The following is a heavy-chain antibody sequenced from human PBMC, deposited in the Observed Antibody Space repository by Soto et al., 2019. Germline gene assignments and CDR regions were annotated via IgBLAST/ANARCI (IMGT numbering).Heavy chain of an antibody. CDR1: GFTLISYS. CDR3: ARDSRDYAIDAFDI. Sequence: WGSLRLSCAASGFTLISYSISCVRHSPLKGLEWVSSISTSSSYINYADSVKGRFTISRDNTKKSLYLQMNSLRAEDTAVYYCARDSRDYAIDAFDIWGQGTMVTVSS. J-gene: IGHJ3*02. D-gene: IGHD4-17*01. V-gene: IGHV3-21*01. CDR2: ISTSSSYI.